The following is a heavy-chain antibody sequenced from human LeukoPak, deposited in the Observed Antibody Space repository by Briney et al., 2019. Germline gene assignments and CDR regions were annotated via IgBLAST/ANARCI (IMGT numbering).Heavy chain of an antibody. Sequence: SGGSLRLSCAASGFTFSSYAMSWVRQAPGKGLEWVSSISGSGGSTKYADSVKGRFTITRDNAQNFMSLQMNSLKPEDTAVYYCARDTNNGLDVWGRGTTVTVSS. V-gene: IGHV3-23*01. CDR3: ARDTNNGLDV. D-gene: IGHD1-20*01. CDR1: GFTFSSYA. J-gene: IGHJ6*02. CDR2: ISGSGGST.